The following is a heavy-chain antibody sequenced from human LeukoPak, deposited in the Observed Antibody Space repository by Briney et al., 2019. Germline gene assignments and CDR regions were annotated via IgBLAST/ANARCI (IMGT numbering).Heavy chain of an antibody. CDR1: GFTFCDYA. J-gene: IGHJ4*02. CDR2: IASETYGGTA. CDR3: TRDQTPYY. Sequence: GGSLRLSCTASGFTFCDYAMTWVRQAPGKGLEWVGFIASETYGGTAEYAASVKGRFTISRDDSKSIAYLQMNSLKTEDTAVYYCTRDQTPYYWGQGTLVTVSS. V-gene: IGHV3-49*04.